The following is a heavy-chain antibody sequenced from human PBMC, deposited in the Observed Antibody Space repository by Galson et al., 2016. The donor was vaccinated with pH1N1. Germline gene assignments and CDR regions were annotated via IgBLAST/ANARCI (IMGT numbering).Heavy chain of an antibody. D-gene: IGHD7-27*01. Sequence: TLSLTCSVSGASMSTYYWNWIRQPPGKGLEWIGDVYYSGSTNYNPSLKNRVTLSLDMSKNQLSLRLRSVTAADTAIYFCATWGLATGGLAYWGRGTLVTVSS. V-gene: IGHV4-59*01. J-gene: IGHJ4*02. CDR1: GASMSTYY. CDR2: VYYSGST. CDR3: ATWGLATGGLAY.